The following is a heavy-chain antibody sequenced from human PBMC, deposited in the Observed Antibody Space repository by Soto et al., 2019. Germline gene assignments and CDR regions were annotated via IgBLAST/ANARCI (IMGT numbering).Heavy chain of an antibody. CDR2: IIPIFGTG. CDR1: GGTFSTYG. D-gene: IGHD1-26*01. V-gene: IGHV1-69*12. CDR3: ARVKEIVGATGGFDP. J-gene: IGHJ5*02. Sequence: QVQLVQSGAEVKKPGSSVKVSCKASGGTFSTYGISWVRQAPGQGLEWMGGIIPIFGTGNYAQKFQGRVTMTADESTSTAYMELSSLRSEDTAVYYCARVKEIVGATGGFDPWGQGTLVTVSS.